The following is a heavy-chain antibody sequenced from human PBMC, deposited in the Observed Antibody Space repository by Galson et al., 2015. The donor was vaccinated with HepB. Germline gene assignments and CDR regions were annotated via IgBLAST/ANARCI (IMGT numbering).Heavy chain of an antibody. CDR2: IDPSDSYT. CDR3: FRGLAYCGGDCYGAFDI. CDR1: GYSFTSYW. Sequence: QSGAEVKKPGESLRISCKGSGYSFTSYWISWVRQMPGKGLEWMGRIDPSDSYTNYSPSFQGHVTISADKSISTAYLQWSSLKASDTAMYYCFRGLAYCGGDCYGAFDIWGQGTMVTVSS. D-gene: IGHD2-21*02. V-gene: IGHV5-10-1*01. J-gene: IGHJ3*02.